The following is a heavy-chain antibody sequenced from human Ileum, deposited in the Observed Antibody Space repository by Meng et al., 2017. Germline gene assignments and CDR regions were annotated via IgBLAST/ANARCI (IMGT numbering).Heavy chain of an antibody. V-gene: IGHV1-69*02. CDR2: IISILDIT. D-gene: IGHD1-1*01. CDR1: VGTFSSYT. J-gene: IGHJ4*02. CDR3: ATYPAGTYNTDLGDS. Sequence: SVTVSFKSSVGTFSSYTITWVRQPPGQGLEWMGRIISILDITNYAQNFQGRVTITADKSTSTAYMELRGLRSEDTAIYYCATYPAGTYNTDLGDSWGQGTLVTVSS.